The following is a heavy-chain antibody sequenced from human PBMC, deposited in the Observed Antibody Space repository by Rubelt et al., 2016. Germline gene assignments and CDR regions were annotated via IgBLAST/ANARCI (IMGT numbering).Heavy chain of an antibody. D-gene: IGHD6-13*01. CDR2: INHSGST. Sequence: QVQLQQWGAGLLKPSETLSLTCAVYGGSFSGYYWSWIRQPPGKGLEWIGEINHSGSTNYNPSLKSRVTIAVDTTKNQFSLKLRSVTAADTAGYYCARSRRKQLVHNKNWFDPWGQGTLVTVSS. V-gene: IGHV4-34*01. J-gene: IGHJ5*02. CDR1: GGSFSGYY. CDR3: ARSRRKQLVHNKNWFDP.